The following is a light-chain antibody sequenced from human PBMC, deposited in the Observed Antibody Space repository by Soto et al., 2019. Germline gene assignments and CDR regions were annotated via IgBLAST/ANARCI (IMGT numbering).Light chain of an antibody. CDR2: GAS. V-gene: IGKV3-15*01. CDR1: QSVSTN. J-gene: IGKJ1*01. Sequence: EIVTRQSRATLTVFPGERATLSCRASQSVSTNLTWYQQKPGQAPRLLMYGASTRATGVPARFSGSGSGTEFTLTISSLQSEDFAVYYCQPYNDWWTFGQGGKVDIK. CDR3: QPYNDWWT.